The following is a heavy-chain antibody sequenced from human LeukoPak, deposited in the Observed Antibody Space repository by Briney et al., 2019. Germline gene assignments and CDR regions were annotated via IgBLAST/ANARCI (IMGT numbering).Heavy chain of an antibody. J-gene: IGHJ4*02. D-gene: IGHD5-18*01. CDR3: ARQTAMGRSGDY. CDR1: GSSFTSYW. CDR2: IEPSDSDT. V-gene: IGHV5-51*01. Sequence: GESLQISCKASGSSFTSYWIGWVRQVPGKGLEWMGIIEPSDSDTRYTPSFQGQVTISADKSLSTAYLLWNSLQASDTAMYYCARQTAMGRSGDYWGQGTLVTVSS.